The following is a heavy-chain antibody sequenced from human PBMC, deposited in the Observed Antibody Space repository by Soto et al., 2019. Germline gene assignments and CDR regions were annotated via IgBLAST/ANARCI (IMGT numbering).Heavy chain of an antibody. CDR3: ARDRGPMTTVVRRWFDP. Sequence: PSETLSLTCAVSGGSISSSDWWSLVRQTTGKGLEWIGEIYHSGSTNYNPSLKSRVTISVDKFKNQFSLKLSSVTAADTAVYFCARDRGPMTTVVRRWFDPWGQGTLVTVS. J-gene: IGHJ5*02. CDR2: IYHSGST. D-gene: IGHD4-17*01. CDR1: GGSISSSDW. V-gene: IGHV4-4*02.